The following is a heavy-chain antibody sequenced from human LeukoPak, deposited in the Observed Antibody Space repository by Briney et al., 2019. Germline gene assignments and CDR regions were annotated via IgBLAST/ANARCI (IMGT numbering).Heavy chain of an antibody. CDR2: IYYSGST. CDR1: GGSFSGYY. V-gene: IGHV4-59*01. CDR3: ARSPSFWSGYSNRLYFDY. D-gene: IGHD3-3*01. J-gene: IGHJ4*02. Sequence: PSETLSLTCAVYGGSFSGYYWSWIRQPPGKGLEWIGYIYYSGSTNYNPSLKSRVTISVDTSKNQFSLKLSSVTAADTAVYYCARSPSFWSGYSNRLYFDYWGQGTLVTVSS.